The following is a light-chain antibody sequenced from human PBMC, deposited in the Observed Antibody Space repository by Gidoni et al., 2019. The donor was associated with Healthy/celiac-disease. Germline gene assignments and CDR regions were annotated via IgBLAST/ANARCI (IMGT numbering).Light chain of an antibody. J-gene: IGKJ3*01. CDR3: QQSYSTPFT. CDR2: AAS. V-gene: IGKV1-39*01. Sequence: DIQMTQSPSSLAASVGDRVTITCRASTSISSYLHWYQQKPGKAPKLLIYAASSLQSGVPSRFSGSGSGTDFTLNISSLQPEDVATYYCQQSYSTPFTFGPGTKVDIK. CDR1: TSISSY.